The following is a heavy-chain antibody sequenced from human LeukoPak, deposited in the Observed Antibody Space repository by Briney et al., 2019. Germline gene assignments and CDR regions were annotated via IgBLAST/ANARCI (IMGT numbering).Heavy chain of an antibody. CDR2: IPFDERNK. CDR3: VKEGEWLSLDY. Sequence: GGSLRVSCVASGFTFSSYGMHWVRQAPGKGLEWVAFIPFDERNKYYGDAVKGRLTISRDNSKNTLYLQMNSLRPEDTAMYYCVKEGEWLSLDYWGQGPLVTVSS. D-gene: IGHD5-12*01. J-gene: IGHJ4*02. CDR1: GFTFSSYG. V-gene: IGHV3-30*02.